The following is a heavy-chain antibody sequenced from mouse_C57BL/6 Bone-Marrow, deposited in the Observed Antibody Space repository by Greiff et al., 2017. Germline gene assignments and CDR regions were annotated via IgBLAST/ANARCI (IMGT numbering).Heavy chain of an antibody. CDR2: ISSGGSYT. CDR3: ARFYYDYSLFAY. CDR1: GFTFSSYG. Sequence: EVQGVESGGDLVKPGGSLKLSCAASGFTFSSYGMSWVRQTPDKRLEWVATISSGGSYTYYPDSVKGRFTISRDNAKNTLYLQMSSLKSEDTAMYYCARFYYDYSLFAYWCQGTLVTVSA. D-gene: IGHD2-4*01. J-gene: IGHJ3*01. V-gene: IGHV5-6*01.